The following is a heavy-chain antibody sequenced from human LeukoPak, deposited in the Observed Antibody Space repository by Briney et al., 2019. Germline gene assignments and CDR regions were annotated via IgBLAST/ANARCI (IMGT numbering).Heavy chain of an antibody. Sequence: SGPTLVNPTPPLTLTCTFSGFSLRTSGMRVSWIRQPPGKALEWLARIDWDDDKFYSTSLKTRLTISKDTSKNQVVLTMTNMDPVYTATYYCARTLTGTTFDYWGQGTLVTVSS. CDR3: ARTLTGTTFDY. V-gene: IGHV2-70*04. CDR2: IDWDDDK. CDR1: GFSLRTSGMR. D-gene: IGHD1-20*01. J-gene: IGHJ4*02.